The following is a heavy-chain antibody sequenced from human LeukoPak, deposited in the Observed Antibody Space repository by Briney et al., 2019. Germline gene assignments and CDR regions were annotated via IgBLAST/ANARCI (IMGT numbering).Heavy chain of an antibody. J-gene: IGHJ4*02. CDR2: IKQDGSEK. CDR1: GFIFSDYY. V-gene: IGHV3-7*01. D-gene: IGHD6-13*01. Sequence: GGSLRLSCVGSGFIFSDYYMSWVRQAPGKGLEWVANIKQDGSEKYYVDSVKGRFTISRDNAKNSLYLQMNSLRAEDTAVYYCARGGIADRYYVDYWGQGTLVTVSS. CDR3: ARGGIADRYYVDY.